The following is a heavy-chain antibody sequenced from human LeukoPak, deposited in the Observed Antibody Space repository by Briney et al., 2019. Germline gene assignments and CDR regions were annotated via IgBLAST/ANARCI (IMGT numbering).Heavy chain of an antibody. CDR2: IKGDGNT. CDR1: GFTFSSYW. CDR3: TLLAVASDFDY. D-gene: IGHD6-19*01. J-gene: IGHJ4*02. Sequence: GGSLRLSCAASGFTFSSYWMHWVRQAPGKGLVWVSRIKGDGNTNYADSVKGRFSISRDNAKSSLYLQMNSLRVEDTAVYYCTLLAVASDFDYWGQGALVTVSS. V-gene: IGHV3-74*01.